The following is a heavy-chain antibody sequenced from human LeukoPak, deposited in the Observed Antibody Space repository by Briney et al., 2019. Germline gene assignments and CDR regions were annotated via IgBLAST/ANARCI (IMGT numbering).Heavy chain of an antibody. CDR1: GFTFDDYA. CDR2: ISWNSGSI. V-gene: IGHV3-9*01. CDR3: AKDITSYYYDSSGSLFDY. J-gene: IGHJ4*02. Sequence: QTGRSLRLSCAASGFTFDDYAMHWVRQAPGKGLEWVSGISWNSGSIGYADSVKGRFTISRDNAKNSLYLQMNSLRAEDTALYYCAKDITSYYYDSSGSLFDYWGQGTLATVSS. D-gene: IGHD3-22*01.